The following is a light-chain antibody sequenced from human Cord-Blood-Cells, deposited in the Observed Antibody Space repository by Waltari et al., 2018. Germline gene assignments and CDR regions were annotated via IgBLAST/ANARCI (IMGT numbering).Light chain of an antibody. J-gene: IGLJ3*02. V-gene: IGLV2-14*01. CDR2: DVS. CDR1: SSDVGGYNY. CDR3: SSHTSSSTWV. Sequence: QSALTQPASVSGSPGQSITISCTGTSSDVGGYNYVSWYQQHPGKAPKLMIYDVSNRPSGVSNRFSGSKSGKTAPLTNSGLQAEDGADYYCSSHTSSSTWVFGGGTKLTVL.